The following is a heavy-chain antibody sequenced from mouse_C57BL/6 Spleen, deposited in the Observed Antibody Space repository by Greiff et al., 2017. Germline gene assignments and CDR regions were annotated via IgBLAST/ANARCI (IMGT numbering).Heavy chain of an antibody. CDR3: ARSSPAGPPFAY. D-gene: IGHD3-2*02. Sequence: QVQLQQPGAELVRPGSSVKLSCKASGYTFTSYWMDWVKQRPGQGLEWIGNIYPSDSETHYNQKFKDKATLTVDKSSSTAYMQLSSLTSEDSAVYYCARSSPAGPPFAYWGQGTLVTVSA. CDR2: IYPSDSET. CDR1: GYTFTSYW. V-gene: IGHV1-61*01. J-gene: IGHJ3*01.